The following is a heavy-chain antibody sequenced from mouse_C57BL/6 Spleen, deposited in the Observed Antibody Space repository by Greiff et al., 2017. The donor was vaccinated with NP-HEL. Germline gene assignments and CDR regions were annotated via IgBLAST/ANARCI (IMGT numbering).Heavy chain of an antibody. CDR2: ISGGGGNT. J-gene: IGHJ4*01. D-gene: IGHD1-1*01. CDR1: GFTFSSYT. Sequence: EVMLVESVGGLVKPGGSLKLSCAASGFTFSSYTMSWVRQTPEKRLEWVATISGGGGNTYYPDSVKGRFTISRDNAKNTLYLQMSSLRSEDTALYYCARHGGSSSAMDYWGQGTSVTVSS. V-gene: IGHV5-9*01. CDR3: ARHGGSSSAMDY.